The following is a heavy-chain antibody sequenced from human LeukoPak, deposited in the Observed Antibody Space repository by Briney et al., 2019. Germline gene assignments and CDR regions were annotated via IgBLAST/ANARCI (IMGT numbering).Heavy chain of an antibody. CDR1: GFTFSSYG. CDR2: IRYDGSKK. Sequence: GGSLRLSCAASGFTFSSYGMQWVRQAPGKGLEWVAFIRYDGSKKYYADSVKGRFTISRDNSKNTLYLQMSSLRAEDTAVYYCAKPYRSLNDAFDIWGQGTMVTVSS. J-gene: IGHJ3*02. D-gene: IGHD6-13*01. CDR3: AKPYRSLNDAFDI. V-gene: IGHV3-30*02.